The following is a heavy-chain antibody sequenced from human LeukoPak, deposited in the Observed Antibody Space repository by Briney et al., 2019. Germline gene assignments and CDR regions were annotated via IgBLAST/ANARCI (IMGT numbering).Heavy chain of an antibody. J-gene: IGHJ6*03. V-gene: IGHV1-18*01. Sequence: ASVKVSCKASGYTFTSYGISWVRQAPGQGLEWMGWISAYNGNTNYAQKLQGRVTITTDTSTSTAYMELRSLRSDDTAVYYCARLIKGDFWSGSLSHYYYYMDVWGKGTTVTVSS. CDR2: ISAYNGNT. CDR1: GYTFTSYG. CDR3: ARLIKGDFWSGSLSHYYYYMDV. D-gene: IGHD3-3*01.